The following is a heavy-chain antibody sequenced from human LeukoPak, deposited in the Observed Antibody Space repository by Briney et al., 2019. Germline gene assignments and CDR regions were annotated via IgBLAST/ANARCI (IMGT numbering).Heavy chain of an antibody. CDR1: GGSISSGGYY. D-gene: IGHD3-22*01. Sequence: PSQTLSLTCTVSGGSISSGGYYWSWIRQHPGKGLERIGYIYYSGSTYYNPSLKSRVTISVDTSKNQFSLKLSSVTAADTAVYYCARGLPTYYYDSSGYYFRYWGQGTLVTVSS. V-gene: IGHV4-31*03. CDR2: IYYSGST. J-gene: IGHJ4*02. CDR3: ARGLPTYYYDSSGYYFRY.